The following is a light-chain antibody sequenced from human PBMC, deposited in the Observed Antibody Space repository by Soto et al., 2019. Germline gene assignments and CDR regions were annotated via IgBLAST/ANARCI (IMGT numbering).Light chain of an antibody. J-gene: IGKJ1*01. Sequence: EIVLAESPGTLSLSLGERAALSCRASQSVSSTYLACYQQKPGQAPRLLIHAVYYRATGIPDRFSDSGSGTDFTLTISRLEPEDFAVYYCQQYGSSLQWTFGQGTKVDIK. CDR3: QQYGSSLQWT. CDR2: AVY. CDR1: QSVSSTY. V-gene: IGKV3-20*01.